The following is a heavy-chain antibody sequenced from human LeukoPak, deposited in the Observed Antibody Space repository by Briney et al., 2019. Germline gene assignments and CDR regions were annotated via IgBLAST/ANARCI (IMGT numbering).Heavy chain of an antibody. J-gene: IGHJ4*02. V-gene: IGHV4-34*01. Sequence: PGGSLRLSCAASGFTFSDHVMSWIRQPPGKGLEWIGEINHSGGTNYNPSLKSRVTISVDTSKNQFSLKLSSVTAADTAVYYCARGSRQLGPGRPRLVFDYWGQGTLVTVSS. CDR2: INHSGGT. D-gene: IGHD6-13*01. CDR3: ARGSRQLGPGRPRLVFDY. CDR1: GFTFSDHV.